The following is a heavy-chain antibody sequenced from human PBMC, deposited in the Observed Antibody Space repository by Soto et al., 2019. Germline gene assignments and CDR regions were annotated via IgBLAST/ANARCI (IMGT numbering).Heavy chain of an antibody. CDR1: GGSIGTYF. V-gene: IGHV4-59*01. CDR3: ARGEGDYAHWYF. D-gene: IGHD4-17*01. J-gene: IGHJ2*01. Sequence: SETLSLTCTVSGGSIGTYFWSWIRQSPGKGLEWIGYIFYRGSTNYNSSLKSRVTISVDTSKNQFSLRLSSVTAADTAVYFCARGEGDYAHWYF. CDR2: IFYRGST.